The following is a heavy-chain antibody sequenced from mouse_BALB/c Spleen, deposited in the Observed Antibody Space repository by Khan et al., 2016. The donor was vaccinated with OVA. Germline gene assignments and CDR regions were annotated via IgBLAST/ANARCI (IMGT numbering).Heavy chain of an antibody. D-gene: IGHD2-3*01. J-gene: IGHJ3*01. Sequence: EVELVESGPGLVKPSQSLSLTCTVTGFSITSDYAWYWIRQFPGNKLEWMGYITYSGSTSYNPSLKSRISITRDTSKNQFFLQLNSGTTEDTATYYCEMGSTYWGQGTLVTVSA. CDR2: ITYSGST. CDR1: GFSITSDYA. CDR3: EMGSTY. V-gene: IGHV3-2*02.